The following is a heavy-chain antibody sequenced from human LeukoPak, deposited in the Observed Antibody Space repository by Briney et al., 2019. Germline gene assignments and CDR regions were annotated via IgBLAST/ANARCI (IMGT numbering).Heavy chain of an antibody. CDR3: ARVEGELWNLVNFDY. CDR1: GYTFTGYY. Sequence: ASVKVSCKASGYTFTGYYMHWVRQAPGQGLEWMGWINPNSGGTNYAQKFQGRVTMTRDTSISTAYMELSRLRSDDTAVYYCARVEGELWNLVNFDYWGQGTLFTVSS. J-gene: IGHJ4*02. CDR2: INPNSGGT. V-gene: IGHV1-2*02. D-gene: IGHD3-16*01.